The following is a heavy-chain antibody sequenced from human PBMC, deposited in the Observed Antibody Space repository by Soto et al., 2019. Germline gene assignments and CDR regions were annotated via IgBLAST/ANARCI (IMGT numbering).Heavy chain of an antibody. J-gene: IGHJ5*02. CDR2: IYHSGST. Sequence: QVQLQESGPGLVKPSGTLSLTCAVSSGSISSSNWWSWVRQPPGKGLVWIGEIYHSGSTNYNPSLKSRVTISVDKSKNQFSLKVSAVTAADTAVYYCARGRGYCTNGVCYKAWFDPWGQGTLVTVSS. D-gene: IGHD2-8*01. CDR3: ARGRGYCTNGVCYKAWFDP. V-gene: IGHV4-4*02. CDR1: SGSISSSNW.